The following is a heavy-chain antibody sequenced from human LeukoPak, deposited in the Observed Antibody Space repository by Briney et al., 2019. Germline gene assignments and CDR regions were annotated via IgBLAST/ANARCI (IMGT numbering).Heavy chain of an antibody. CDR1: GGSISSSSYS. D-gene: IGHD3-22*01. Sequence: SETLSLTCTVSGGSISSSSYSWGWIRQPPGKGLEWIGSIYYSGSTYYNPSLKSRVTISVDTSKNQFSLKLSSVTAADTAVYYCARSLLRGTDWFDPWGQGTLVTVSS. CDR3: ARSLLRGTDWFDP. V-gene: IGHV4-39*07. J-gene: IGHJ5*02. CDR2: IYYSGST.